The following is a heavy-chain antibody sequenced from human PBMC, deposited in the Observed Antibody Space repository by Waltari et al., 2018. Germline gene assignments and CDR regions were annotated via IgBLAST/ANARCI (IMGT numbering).Heavy chain of an antibody. Sequence: QVQLQQWGAGLLKPSETLSLTCGVRGGSFSSYYWSWIRQSPGKGLEWIGEINHAGNITYNPSFKSRVTMSIDTARNQFSLEVKSVIAADTAVYFCARISGLDYATPMWGLGTVVTVSS. CDR2: INHAGNI. D-gene: IGHD5-12*01. CDR3: ARISGLDYATPM. V-gene: IGHV4-34*01. CDR1: GGSFSSYY. J-gene: IGHJ3*01.